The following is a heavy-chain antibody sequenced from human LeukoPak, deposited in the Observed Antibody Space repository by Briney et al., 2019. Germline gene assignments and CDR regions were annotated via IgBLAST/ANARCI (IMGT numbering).Heavy chain of an antibody. CDR1: GGTFSSYT. D-gene: IGHD2-21*01. CDR2: IIPILGIA. CDR3: AREYSPFGFDP. V-gene: IGHV1-69*04. Sequence: GASVKVSCKASGGTFSSYTISWVRQAPGQGLEWMGRIIPILGIANYAQKFQGRVTITADKSTSTAYMELSRLRSDDTAVYYCAREYSPFGFDPWGQGTLVTVSS. J-gene: IGHJ5*02.